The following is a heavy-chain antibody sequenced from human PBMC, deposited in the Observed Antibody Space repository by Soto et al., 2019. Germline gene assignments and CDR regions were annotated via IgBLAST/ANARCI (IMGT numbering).Heavy chain of an antibody. CDR1: GYTFSNYD. V-gene: IGHV1-18*01. J-gene: IGHJ4*02. CDR2: ISVYNEDK. D-gene: IGHD4-17*01. CDR3: ARAFDYGDEREIDF. Sequence: QVQLVQSGAEVKKPGASVKVSCQTSGYTFSNYDINWVRQAPGQGLEWMGCISVYNEDKNYAQTFQGRVTMTTDTSTNTAYMDLRNLRSDDTAVYYCARAFDYGDEREIDFWGQGTLVTVSS.